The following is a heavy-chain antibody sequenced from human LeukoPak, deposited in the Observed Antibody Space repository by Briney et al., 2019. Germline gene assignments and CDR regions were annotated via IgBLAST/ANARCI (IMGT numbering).Heavy chain of an antibody. CDR3: ARIGRDTAIVDY. CDR2: IYHSGST. Sequence: PSETLSLTCTVSGGSISSGYYWGWIRQPPGKGLEWIGSIYHSGSTYYNPSLKSRVTISVDTSKNQFSLKLSSVTAADTAVYYCARIGRDTAIVDYWGQGTLVTVSS. J-gene: IGHJ4*02. CDR1: GGSISSGYY. D-gene: IGHD5-18*01. V-gene: IGHV4-38-2*02.